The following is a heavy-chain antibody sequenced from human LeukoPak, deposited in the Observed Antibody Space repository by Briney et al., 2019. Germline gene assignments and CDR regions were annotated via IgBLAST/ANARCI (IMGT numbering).Heavy chain of an antibody. CDR1: GGTFSSYA. J-gene: IGHJ6*03. CDR2: IIPIFGTA. V-gene: IGHV1-69*05. D-gene: IGHD6-6*01. CDR3: ARGQLVMGYYYYYYKDV. Sequence: SVKVSCKASGGTFSSYAISWVRQAPGQGLEWMGGIIPIFGTANYAQKFQGRVTITTDESTSTAYKELSSLRSEDTAVYYCARGQLVMGYYYYYYKDVWGKGTTVTVPS.